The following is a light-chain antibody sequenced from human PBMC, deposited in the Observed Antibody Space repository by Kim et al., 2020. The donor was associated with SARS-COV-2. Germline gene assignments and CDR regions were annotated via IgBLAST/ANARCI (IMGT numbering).Light chain of an antibody. V-gene: IGLV1-36*01. J-gene: IGLJ3*02. Sequence: ELTQPPSLSEAPNQRVTISCSGRSFNVGSNGVNWYQQVPGQAPKLLVYFDDLLPSGVSDRFSGSKSGTSASLAISGLQPEDEAVYYCSSWDDSLNDLVFGGGTQLTVL. CDR3: SSWDDSLNDLV. CDR2: FDD. CDR1: SFNVGSNG.